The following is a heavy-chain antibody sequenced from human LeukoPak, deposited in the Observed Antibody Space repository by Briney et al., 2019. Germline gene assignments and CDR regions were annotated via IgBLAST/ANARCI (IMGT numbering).Heavy chain of an antibody. J-gene: IGHJ4*02. V-gene: IGHV3-30*18. CDR2: ISYDGSNK. CDR3: AKGQDFRIYGDYHFDY. CDR1: GFTFSSYG. Sequence: GGSLRLSCAASGFTFSSYGMHWVRQAPGKGLEWVAVISYDGSNKYYADSVKGRFTISRDNSKNTLYLQMNSLRAEDTAVYYCAKGQDFRIYGDYHFDYWGQGTLVTVSS. D-gene: IGHD4-17*01.